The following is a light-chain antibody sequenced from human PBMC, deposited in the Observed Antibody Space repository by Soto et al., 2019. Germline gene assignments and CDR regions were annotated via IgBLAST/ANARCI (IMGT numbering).Light chain of an antibody. J-gene: IGKJ1*01. Sequence: EIVMTQSPATMSVSPGERATLSCRATQSVRSPLAWYQQKPGQAPRLLIYGASTRATGIPARFSGSGSGTEFTLTISSLQSEDFAVDYCPEYNHWPSWTFGQGNKVEVK. CDR2: GAS. CDR1: QSVRSP. V-gene: IGKV3-15*01. CDR3: PEYNHWPSWT.